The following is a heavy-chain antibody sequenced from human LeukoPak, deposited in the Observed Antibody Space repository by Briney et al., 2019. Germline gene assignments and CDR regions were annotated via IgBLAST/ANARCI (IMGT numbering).Heavy chain of an antibody. D-gene: IGHD1-26*01. J-gene: IGHJ5*02. Sequence: GGSLRLSCAASGFPFTNNAMSWVRQAPGKGLEWVSIIFGDDGGTKYADSVKGRFTISRDNAKNSLYLQMNSLKAEDTAVYYCARDEAYSGTYATTWGQGTLVTVSS. CDR2: IFGDDGGT. V-gene: IGHV3-23*01. CDR3: ARDEAYSGTYATT. CDR1: GFPFTNNA.